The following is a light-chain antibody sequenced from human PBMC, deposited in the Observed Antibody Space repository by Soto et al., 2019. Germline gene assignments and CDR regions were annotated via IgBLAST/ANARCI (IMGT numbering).Light chain of an antibody. CDR3: QQYYSYPIT. J-gene: IGKJ5*01. CDR1: QGIRND. Sequence: DIQLTHSPSSLSASVGDIFTITCXASQGIRNDLGWYQQKPGKAPKRLIYAASSLQSGVPSRFSGSGSGTDFTLTISCLQSEDFATYYCQQYYSYPITFGQGTRLEIK. CDR2: AAS. V-gene: IGKV1-17*01.